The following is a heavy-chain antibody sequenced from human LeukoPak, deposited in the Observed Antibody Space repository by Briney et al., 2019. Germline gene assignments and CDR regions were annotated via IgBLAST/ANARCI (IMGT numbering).Heavy chain of an antibody. D-gene: IGHD6-13*01. J-gene: IGHJ3*02. CDR3: AKVYSSSWYDTFDI. Sequence: GGSLRLSCAASGFTVSNNYMSWVRQAPGKGLEWVSAISRGGGTTYYADSVKGRFTISRDNSKSTLYLQMNSLRAEDTAVYYCAKVYSSSWYDTFDIWGQGTMVTVSS. CDR2: ISRGGGTT. CDR1: GFTVSNNY. V-gene: IGHV3-23*01.